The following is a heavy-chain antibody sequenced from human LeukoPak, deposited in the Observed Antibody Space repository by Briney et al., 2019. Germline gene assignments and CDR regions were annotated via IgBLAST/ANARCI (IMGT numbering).Heavy chain of an antibody. D-gene: IGHD6-13*01. J-gene: IGHJ5*01. CDR1: GFTFSSYW. CDR2: INSDGSTT. Sequence: GGSLRLSCAASGFTFSSYWMHWVRQAPGKGLVWVSRINSDGSTTSHADSVKGRFTISRDNAKNTLFLQMNSLRAEDTAVYYCARGGSSSWYGSWGQGTLVTISS. CDR3: ARGGSSSWYGS. V-gene: IGHV3-74*01.